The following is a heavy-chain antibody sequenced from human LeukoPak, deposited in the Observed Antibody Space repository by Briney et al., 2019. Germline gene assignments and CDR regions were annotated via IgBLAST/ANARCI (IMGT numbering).Heavy chain of an antibody. V-gene: IGHV1-69*13. CDR1: GGTFSSYG. Sequence: SVKVSCKASGGTFSSYGISWVRQAPGQGLEWMGGIIPIFGRAKYAQKFQGRVTITADESTSTAYMEVNSLRSEDTAVYYCARDGWLQLHAFDIWGQGTMVTVSS. CDR3: ARDGWLQLHAFDI. D-gene: IGHD5-24*01. J-gene: IGHJ3*02. CDR2: IIPIFGRA.